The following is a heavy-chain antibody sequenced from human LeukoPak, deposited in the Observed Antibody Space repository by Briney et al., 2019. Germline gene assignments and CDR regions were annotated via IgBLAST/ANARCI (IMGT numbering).Heavy chain of an antibody. CDR3: AKDGKTRNWNYFQAKPVY. V-gene: IGHV3-23*01. Sequence: GGTLRLSCAASGFTFSSYGMSWVRQAPGKGLEWVSAISGSGGSTYYADSVKGRFTISRDNSKNTLYVQMNSLRAEDTAVYYCAKDGKTRNWNYFQAKPVYWGQGTLVTVSS. J-gene: IGHJ4*02. CDR1: GFTFSSYG. D-gene: IGHD1-7*01. CDR2: ISGSGGST.